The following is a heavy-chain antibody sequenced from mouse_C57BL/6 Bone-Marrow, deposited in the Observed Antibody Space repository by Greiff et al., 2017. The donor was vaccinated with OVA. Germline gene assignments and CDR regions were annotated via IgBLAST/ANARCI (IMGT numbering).Heavy chain of an antibody. CDR3: TSYGNVDY. J-gene: IGHJ2*01. D-gene: IGHD2-1*01. Sequence: VQLQQSGAELVRPGASVKLSCTASGFNIKDDYMHWVKQRPEQGLEWIGWIDPENGDTEYASKFQGKATITADPSSNTAYLQHSSLTSEDTAVYYCTSYGNVDYWGQGTTLTVSS. CDR1: GFNIKDDY. V-gene: IGHV14-4*01. CDR2: IDPENGDT.